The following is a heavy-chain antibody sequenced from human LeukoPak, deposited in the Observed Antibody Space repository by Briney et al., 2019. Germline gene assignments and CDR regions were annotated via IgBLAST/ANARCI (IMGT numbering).Heavy chain of an antibody. CDR2: IGGSGGST. V-gene: IGHV3-23*01. Sequence: GGSLRLSCAASGFTFSSYAMSWVRQAPGKGLEWVSAIGGSGGSTYYADSVKGRFTISRDNSKNTLYLQMNSLRAEDTAVYYCAKPYYDFWSGYFDYWGQGTLVTVSS. CDR1: GFTFSSYA. J-gene: IGHJ4*02. CDR3: AKPYYDFWSGYFDY. D-gene: IGHD3-3*01.